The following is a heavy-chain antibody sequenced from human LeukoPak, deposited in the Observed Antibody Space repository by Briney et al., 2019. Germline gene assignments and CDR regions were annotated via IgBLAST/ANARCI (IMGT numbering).Heavy chain of an antibody. CDR3: ARRGGKNYGDYVLYYYYMDV. CDR2: ISAYNSNT. CDR1: GYTFSNHD. D-gene: IGHD4-17*01. V-gene: IGHV1-18*01. Sequence: ASVKVSCKASGYTFSNHDIYWVRQAPGQGLEWMGWISAYNSNTNYAQKLQGRVTMTTDTSTSTAYMELRSLRSDDTAVYYCARRGGKNYGDYVLYYYYMDVWGKGTTVTVSS. J-gene: IGHJ6*03.